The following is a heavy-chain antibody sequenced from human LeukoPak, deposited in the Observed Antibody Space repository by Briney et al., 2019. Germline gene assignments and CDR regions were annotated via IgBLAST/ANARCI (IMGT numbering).Heavy chain of an antibody. Sequence: GESLKISCKGSGYSFTSYWIGWVRQMPGKGLEWMGIIYPGDSDTRYSPSFQGQVTISADKSISTAYLQWSSLKASDTAMYYCARHGVYCSSTSCYLDVWGQGTTATVSS. CDR2: IYPGDSDT. V-gene: IGHV5-51*01. CDR1: GYSFTSYW. D-gene: IGHD2-2*01. CDR3: ARHGVYCSSTSCYLDV. J-gene: IGHJ6*02.